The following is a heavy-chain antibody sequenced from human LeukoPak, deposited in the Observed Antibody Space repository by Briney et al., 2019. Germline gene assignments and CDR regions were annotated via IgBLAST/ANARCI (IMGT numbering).Heavy chain of an antibody. V-gene: IGHV3-74*01. CDR2: INSDGSST. CDR3: ARARGLGYGDDVRWFDP. J-gene: IGHJ5*02. CDR1: GFTFSSYW. Sequence: PGGSLRLSCATSGFTFSSYWMHWVRQAPGKGLVWVSRINSDGSSTTYADSVKGRFTISRDNAKNTLYLQMNSLRAEDTAVYYCARARGLGYGDDVRWFDPWGQGTLVTVSS. D-gene: IGHD4-17*01.